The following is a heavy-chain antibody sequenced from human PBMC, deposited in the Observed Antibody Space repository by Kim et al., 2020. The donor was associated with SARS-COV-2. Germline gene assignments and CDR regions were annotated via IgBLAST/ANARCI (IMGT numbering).Heavy chain of an antibody. V-gene: IGHV3-23*01. CDR2: ISGSGGST. J-gene: IGHJ4*02. Sequence: GGSLRLSCAASGFTFSNYAMSWVRQAPGKGLEWVAAISGSGGSTYYADSVKGRFTISRDNSKNTLYLQMNSLRAEDTAVYYCATTEGPKYYYDSSGPGYWGQGTLVTVSS. D-gene: IGHD3-22*01. CDR3: ATTEGPKYYYDSSGPGY. CDR1: GFTFSNYA.